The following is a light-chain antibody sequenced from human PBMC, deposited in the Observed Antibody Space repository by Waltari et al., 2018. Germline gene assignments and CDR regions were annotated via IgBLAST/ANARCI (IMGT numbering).Light chain of an antibody. Sequence: QSVLTQPSSASGTPGQRVTISCSGSSSNIGSNYVYWYPQLPGTAPKLLIHPDNQRPPGGLARFSASKSGASASLTIRGLRSDDEADSSCAAWDDSLTGRVFGGGTKLTVL. J-gene: IGLJ3*02. CDR1: SSNIGSNY. CDR2: PDN. V-gene: IGLV1-47*01. CDR3: AAWDDSLTGRV.